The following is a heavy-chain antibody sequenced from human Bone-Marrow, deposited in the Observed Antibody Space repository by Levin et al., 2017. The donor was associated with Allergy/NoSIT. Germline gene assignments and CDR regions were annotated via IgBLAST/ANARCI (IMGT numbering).Heavy chain of an antibody. D-gene: IGHD5-12*01. CDR1: GYTLTELS. CDR3: ATVSGSGYYYFDY. J-gene: IGHJ4*02. Sequence: GGSLRLSCKVSGYTLTELSMHWVRQAPGKGLEWMGGFDPEDGETLYAQKFQGRVTMTEDTSTDTAYMELSGLSSEDTAVYYCATVSGSGYYYFDYWGQGTLVTVSS. V-gene: IGHV1-24*01. CDR2: FDPEDGET.